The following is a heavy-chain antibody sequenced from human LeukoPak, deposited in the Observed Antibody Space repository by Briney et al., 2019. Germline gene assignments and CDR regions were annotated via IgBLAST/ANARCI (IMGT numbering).Heavy chain of an antibody. CDR3: ARDYDILTGPFDP. D-gene: IGHD3-9*01. CDR1: GGTFSSYA. Sequence: SVKLSCKASGGTFSSYAISWVRRAPGQGLEWMGGIIPIFGTANYAQKFQGRVTITADKSTSTAYMERSSLRSEDTAVYYCARDYDILTGPFDPWGQGTLVTVSS. J-gene: IGHJ5*02. CDR2: IIPIFGTA. V-gene: IGHV1-69*06.